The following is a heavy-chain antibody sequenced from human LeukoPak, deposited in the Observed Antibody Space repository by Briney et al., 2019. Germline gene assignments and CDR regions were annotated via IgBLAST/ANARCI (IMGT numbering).Heavy chain of an antibody. D-gene: IGHD6-13*01. J-gene: IGHJ4*02. V-gene: IGHV4-30-4*08. CDR1: GGSISSSSYY. Sequence: SETLSLTCTVSGGSISSSSYYWGWIRQPPGKGLEWIGYIYYSGSTYYNPSLKSRVTISVDTSKNQFSLKLSSVTAADTAMYYCARDGAAAGILPPDYWGQGTLVTVSS. CDR2: IYYSGST. CDR3: ARDGAAAGILPPDY.